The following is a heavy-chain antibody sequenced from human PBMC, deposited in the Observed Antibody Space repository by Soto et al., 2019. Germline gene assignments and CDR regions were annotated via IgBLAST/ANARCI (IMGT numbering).Heavy chain of an antibody. J-gene: IGHJ4*02. D-gene: IGHD3-10*01. CDR2: ISYDGSNK. Sequence: GGSLRLSSVASGLTFSSYAIHWVRQAPGKGLEWVTVISYDGSNKYYADSVKGRFSISRDNSKNTLYLQMDSLRAEDTAVYYCAKDRGSGSYFGPDYWAQGTLVTVSS. CDR1: GLTFSSYA. CDR3: AKDRGSGSYFGPDY. V-gene: IGHV3-30*18.